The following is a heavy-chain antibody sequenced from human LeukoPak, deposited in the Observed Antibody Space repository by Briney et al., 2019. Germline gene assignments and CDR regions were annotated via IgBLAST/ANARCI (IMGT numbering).Heavy chain of an antibody. Sequence: GGSLRLSCAASGFIFNTYWMGWVRQAPGRGLEWVSSISSSSSYIYYAHSVKGRFTISRDNSKNTLYLQMNSLRAEDTAVYYCAKKYSTGLDPWGQGTLVTVSS. J-gene: IGHJ5*02. V-gene: IGHV3-23*01. CDR1: GFIFNTYW. CDR3: AKKYSTGLDP. CDR2: ISSSSSYI. D-gene: IGHD1-26*01.